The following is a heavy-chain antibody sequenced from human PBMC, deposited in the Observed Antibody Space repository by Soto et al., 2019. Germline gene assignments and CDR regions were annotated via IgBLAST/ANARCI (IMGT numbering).Heavy chain of an antibody. V-gene: IGHV3-23*01. J-gene: IGHJ3*02. CDR2: ISGSGGST. D-gene: IGHD2-2*01. Sequence: PGGSLRLSCAASGFTFISYAMSWVRQAPGKGLEWVSAISGSGGSTYYADSVKGRFTISRDNSKNTLYLQMNSLRAEDTAVYYCAKEGYCSSTSCPDDAFDIWGQGTMVTVSS. CDR1: GFTFISYA. CDR3: AKEGYCSSTSCPDDAFDI.